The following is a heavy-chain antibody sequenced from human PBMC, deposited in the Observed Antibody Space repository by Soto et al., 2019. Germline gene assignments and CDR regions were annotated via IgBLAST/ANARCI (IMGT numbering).Heavy chain of an antibody. CDR3: AKSSVWYPYFDS. D-gene: IGHD6-13*01. CDR2: ITYTGVST. V-gene: IGHV3-23*01. J-gene: IGHJ4*02. CDR1: EFSFDDSA. Sequence: EAQLLESGGDLVQPGGSLRLSCAASEFSFDDSAMSWVRQAPGKGLEWVSSITYTGVSTYYADSVKGRFTISRDNSRDTLFLHMNSLRAEDTAIYYCAKSSVWYPYFDSWGQGTLVTVSS.